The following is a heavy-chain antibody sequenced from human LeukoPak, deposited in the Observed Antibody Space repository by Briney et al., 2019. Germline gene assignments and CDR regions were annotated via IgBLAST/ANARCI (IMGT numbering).Heavy chain of an antibody. D-gene: IGHD3-3*01. CDR1: GGSISRFY. CDR2: IYYSGSA. CDR3: ARGPEWYYFDH. J-gene: IGHJ4*02. Sequence: SETLSLTCTVSGGSISRFYWNWIRQTPGKGLEWIGYIYYSGSAIYSPSLKSRVTISVDTSKNQFSLRPTSVTAADTAVYYCARGPEWYYFDHWGQGTLVTVSS. V-gene: IGHV4-59*08.